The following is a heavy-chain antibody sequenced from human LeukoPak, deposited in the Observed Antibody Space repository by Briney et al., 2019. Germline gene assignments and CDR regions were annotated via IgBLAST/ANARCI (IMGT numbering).Heavy chain of an antibody. CDR1: GFTFNIYT. Sequence: GGSLRLSCAASGFTFNIYTMYWVRQAPGKGLEWASGIRHSDGSTYYADAVKGRFTISSDKSKNTLFLQMNSLRAEDTALYYCAKGLETESRLDSWGQGTLVTVSS. J-gene: IGHJ4*02. CDR3: AKGLETESRLDS. CDR2: IRHSDGST. D-gene: IGHD1-1*01. V-gene: IGHV3-23*01.